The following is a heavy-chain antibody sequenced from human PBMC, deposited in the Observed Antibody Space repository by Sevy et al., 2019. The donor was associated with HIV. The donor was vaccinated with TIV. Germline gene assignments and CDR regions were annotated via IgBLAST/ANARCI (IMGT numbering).Heavy chain of an antibody. D-gene: IGHD3-10*01. CDR2: ISSSSSYI. CDR3: ARDTTMVRGVSLY. V-gene: IGHV3-21*01. J-gene: IGHJ4*02. CDR1: GFTFSSYS. Sequence: VGSLRLSCAASGFTFSSYSMNWVRQAPGKGLEWVSSISSSSSYIYYADSVKGRFTISRDNAKNSLYLQMNSLRAEDTAVYYCARDTTMVRGVSLYWGQGTLVTVSS.